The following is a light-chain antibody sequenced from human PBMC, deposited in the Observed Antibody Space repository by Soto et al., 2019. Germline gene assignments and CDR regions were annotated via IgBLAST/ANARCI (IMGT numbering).Light chain of an antibody. CDR2: EVN. V-gene: IGLV2-8*01. J-gene: IGLJ1*01. CDR3: SSYGGYNNVV. Sequence: QSVLTQPPSASGSPGQSVTISCTGTSSDVGGYNYVSWFQQHPGKAPKLIIHEVNQRPSGVPDRFSGSKSGNTASLTVSGLQAEDEGIYYCSSYGGYNNVVFVMGTK. CDR1: SSDVGGYNY.